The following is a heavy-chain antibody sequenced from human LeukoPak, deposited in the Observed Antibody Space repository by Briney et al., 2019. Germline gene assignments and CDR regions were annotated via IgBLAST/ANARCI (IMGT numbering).Heavy chain of an antibody. V-gene: IGHV3-23*01. J-gene: IGHJ4*02. Sequence: GGSLRLSCAASGFTFSSYAMSWVRQAPGRGLEWVSAISGSGGSTYYADSVKGRFTISRDNSKNTLYLQMNSLRAEDTAVYYCARPFRYCSGGSCYSGSYYFDYWGQGTLVTVSS. CDR1: GFTFSSYA. CDR3: ARPFRYCSGGSCYSGSYYFDY. CDR2: ISGSGGST. D-gene: IGHD2-15*01.